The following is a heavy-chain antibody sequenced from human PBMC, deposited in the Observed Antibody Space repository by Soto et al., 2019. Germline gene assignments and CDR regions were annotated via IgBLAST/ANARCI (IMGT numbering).Heavy chain of an antibody. CDR1: GGSISSGGYY. D-gene: IGHD5-12*01. J-gene: IGHJ4*02. V-gene: IGHV4-30-4*01. CDR2: IYYSGST. CDR3: AREMATIEAFDY. Sequence: PSETLSLTCTVSGGSISSGGYYWSWIRQPPGKGLEWIGYIYYSGSTYYNPSLKSRVTISVDTSKNQFSLKLSSVTAADTAVYYCAREMATIEAFDYWGQGTLVTVSS.